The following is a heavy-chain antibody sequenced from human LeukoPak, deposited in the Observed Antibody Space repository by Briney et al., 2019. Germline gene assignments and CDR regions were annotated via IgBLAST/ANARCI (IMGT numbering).Heavy chain of an antibody. V-gene: IGHV4-34*01. CDR2: INHSGST. CDR1: GGSLSGYY. Sequence: SETLSLTCAVYGGSLSGYYWSWIRQPPGKGLEWIGEINHSGSTNYNPSLKSRVTISVDTSKNQFSLKLSSVTAADTAVYYCARVYPDRLWADIWGQGTMVTVSS. D-gene: IGHD3-16*01. CDR3: ARVYPDRLWADI. J-gene: IGHJ3*02.